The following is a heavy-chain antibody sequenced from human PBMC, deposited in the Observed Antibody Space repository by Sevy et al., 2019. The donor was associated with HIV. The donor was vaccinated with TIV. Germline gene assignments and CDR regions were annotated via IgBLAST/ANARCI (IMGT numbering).Heavy chain of an antibody. V-gene: IGHV3-15*01. Sequence: GGSLRLSCAASEFTFNYAWMNWVRKAPGKGLEWVGRVKSKTDGATTDNAAPVKGRFAISRDDSKNTLYLQMNSLKFEDTAVYYCTTARFRISAVCMDFWGQGTTVTVSS. CDR1: EFTFNYAW. CDR2: VKSKTDGATT. CDR3: TTARFRISAVCMDF. D-gene: IGHD2-8*01. J-gene: IGHJ6*02.